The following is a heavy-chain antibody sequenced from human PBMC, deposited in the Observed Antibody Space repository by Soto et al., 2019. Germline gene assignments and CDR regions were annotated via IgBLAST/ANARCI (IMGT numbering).Heavy chain of an antibody. Sequence: GGSLRLSCAASGFTFRTYGMHWVRQAPGKGLEWVAVVSYDGSRQYYRESVRGRLIISRDNSKNTLSLQTNSLRPEDTSVYFCAKGQIPGSTGSPGYFDSWGQGAVVTV. V-gene: IGHV3-30*18. CDR2: VSYDGSRQ. J-gene: IGHJ4*02. CDR3: AKGQIPGSTGSPGYFDS. CDR1: GFTFRTYG. D-gene: IGHD2-2*03.